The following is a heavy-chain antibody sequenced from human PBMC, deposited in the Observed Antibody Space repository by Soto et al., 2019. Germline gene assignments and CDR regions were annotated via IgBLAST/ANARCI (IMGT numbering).Heavy chain of an antibody. CDR2: ISGSGGST. V-gene: IGHV3-23*01. J-gene: IGHJ6*02. CDR3: AKDEGYSSSWPGAYYYYYYGMDV. D-gene: IGHD6-13*01. Sequence: GGSLRLSCAASGFTFSNYAMSWVRQAPGKGLEWVSAISGSGGSTYYADSVKGRFTISRDNSKNTLYLQMNSLRAEDTAVYYWAKDEGYSSSWPGAYYYYYYGMDVWGQGTTVTVSS. CDR1: GFTFSNYA.